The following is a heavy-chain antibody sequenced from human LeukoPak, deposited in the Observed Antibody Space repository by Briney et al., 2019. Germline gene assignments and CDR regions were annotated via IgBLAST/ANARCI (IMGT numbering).Heavy chain of an antibody. CDR3: VRENTPYGMDV. CDR1: GFTLSTYD. Sequence: GGSLRLSCAASGFTLSTYDMHWVRQVPGKGLEWVSGIVISGDTYYPGSVKGRFTISRENAKNSLYLQMNSLRAGDTAVYYCVRENTPYGMDVWGQGTTVTVSS. D-gene: IGHD2-2*02. J-gene: IGHJ6*02. V-gene: IGHV3-13*01. CDR2: IVISGDT.